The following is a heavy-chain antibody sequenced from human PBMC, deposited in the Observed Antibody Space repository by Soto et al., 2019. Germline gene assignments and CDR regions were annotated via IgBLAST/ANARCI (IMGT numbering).Heavy chain of an antibody. J-gene: IGHJ4*02. Sequence: QVQLVQSGAEVKKPGSSVKVSCKASGGTFSSYTISWVRQAPGQGLEWMGRIIPILGIANYAQKFQGRVTSTADKSTSTADMELSSLRSEDTAVYYCARVGYYDSSGYDYWGQGTLVTVSS. CDR3: ARVGYYDSSGYDY. CDR2: IIPILGIA. V-gene: IGHV1-69*02. CDR1: GGTFSSYT. D-gene: IGHD3-22*01.